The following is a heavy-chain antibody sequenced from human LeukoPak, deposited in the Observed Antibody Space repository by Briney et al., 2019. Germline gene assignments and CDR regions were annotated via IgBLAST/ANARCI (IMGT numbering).Heavy chain of an antibody. D-gene: IGHD5-12*01. V-gene: IGHV1-8*01. Sequence: ASVTVSCKASGYTFRSYDLNWVGQATGQGLEWMGWMNPSSGNTGYAQKFQGRVTMTRDTSISTAYMALSSLRSEDTAVYYCARAYSGYGIDYWGQGTLVTVSS. CDR2: MNPSSGNT. J-gene: IGHJ4*02. CDR1: GYTFRSYD. CDR3: ARAYSGYGIDY.